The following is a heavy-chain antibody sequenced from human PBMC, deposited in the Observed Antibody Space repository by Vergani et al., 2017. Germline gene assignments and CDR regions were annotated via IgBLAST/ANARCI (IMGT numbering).Heavy chain of an antibody. Sequence: QVQLVPSGSEVKKPGASVKVSCKVSGYTLTELSMHWVRQAPGKGLEWMGGFDPEDGETIYAQKFQGRVTMTEDTSTDTAYMELSSLRSEDTAVYYCATAFDCSSTSCNDYWGQGTLVTVSS. V-gene: IGHV1-24*01. CDR3: ATAFDCSSTSCNDY. CDR2: FDPEDGET. J-gene: IGHJ4*02. D-gene: IGHD2-2*01. CDR1: GYTLTELS.